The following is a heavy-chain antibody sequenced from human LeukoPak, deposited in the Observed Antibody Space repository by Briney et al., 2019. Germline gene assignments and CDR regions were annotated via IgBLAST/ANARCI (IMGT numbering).Heavy chain of an antibody. CDR2: ISYDGSNK. Sequence: GGSLRLSCAASGFTFSSYAMHWVRQAPGMGLEWVAVISYDGSNKYYADSVKGRFTISRDNSKNTLYLQMNSLRAEDTAVYYCARLGIAVAGQFDYWGQGTLVTVSS. V-gene: IGHV3-30*04. D-gene: IGHD6-19*01. J-gene: IGHJ4*02. CDR1: GFTFSSYA. CDR3: ARLGIAVAGQFDY.